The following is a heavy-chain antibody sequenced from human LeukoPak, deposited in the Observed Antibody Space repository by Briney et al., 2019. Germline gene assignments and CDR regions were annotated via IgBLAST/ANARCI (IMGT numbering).Heavy chain of an antibody. V-gene: IGHV4-4*09. CDR2: IHASGNN. CDR1: GDFISSYY. CDR3: ARRHYHILTGFSYAGSYHYYYMAV. J-gene: IGHJ6*03. D-gene: IGHD3-9*01. Sequence: SETLSLTCTVSGDFISSYYWSWIRRPPGKGLEWIGYIHASGNNNYNPSLKSRISMSIDTSKNQISLKLSHVTAADTAVYYCARRHYHILTGFSYAGSYHYYYMAVWGKGITVTVSS.